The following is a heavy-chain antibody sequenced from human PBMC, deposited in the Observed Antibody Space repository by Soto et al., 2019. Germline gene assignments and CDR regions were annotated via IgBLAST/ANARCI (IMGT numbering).Heavy chain of an antibody. V-gene: IGHV1-18*04. Sequence: QVQLVQSGGEVKKPGASVKVSCKTSGYTFINYGITWVRQAPGQGLEWMGWISTFNGNTNYAQKFQGRVTMTRDTSTTTAYMELRTLRSDDTAMYYCARGGSGYVWFNEFWGQGTLVTVSS. CDR2: ISTFNGNT. J-gene: IGHJ4*02. CDR1: GYTFINYG. CDR3: ARGGSGYVWFNEF. D-gene: IGHD3-22*01.